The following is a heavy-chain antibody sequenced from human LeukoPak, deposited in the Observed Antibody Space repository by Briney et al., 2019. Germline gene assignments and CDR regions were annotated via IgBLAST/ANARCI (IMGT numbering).Heavy chain of an antibody. J-gene: IGHJ4*02. D-gene: IGHD3-22*01. CDR1: GYTFTSYV. V-gene: IGHV1-8*03. CDR3: ARGSTARYYYDSSGYYRGAVDY. Sequence: ASVKVFCKASGYTFTSYVINWVRQATGQGLEWMGWMNPNSGNTGYAQKFQGRVTITRNTSISTAYMELSSLRSDDTAVYYCARGSTARYYYDSSGYYRGAVDYWGQGTLVTISS. CDR2: MNPNSGNT.